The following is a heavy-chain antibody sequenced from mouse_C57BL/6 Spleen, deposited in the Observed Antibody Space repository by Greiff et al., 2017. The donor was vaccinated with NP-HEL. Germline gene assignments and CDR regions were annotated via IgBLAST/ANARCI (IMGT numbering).Heavy chain of an antibody. Sequence: VKLMESGPELVKPGASVKLSCKASGYTFTSYDINWVKQRPGQGLEWIGWIYPRDGSTKYNEKFKGKATLTVDTSSSTAYMELHSLTSEDSAVYFCARDGNYNFDVWGTGTTVTVSS. J-gene: IGHJ1*03. CDR2: IYPRDGST. D-gene: IGHD2-1*01. CDR1: GYTFTSYD. CDR3: ARDGNYNFDV. V-gene: IGHV1-85*01.